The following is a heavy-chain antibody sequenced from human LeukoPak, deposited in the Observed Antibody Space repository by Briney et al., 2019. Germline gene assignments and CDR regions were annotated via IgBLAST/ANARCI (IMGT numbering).Heavy chain of an antibody. Sequence: EASVKVSCKASGGTFSSYAISWVRQAPGQGLEWMGRINPNSGGTNYAQKFQGRVTMTRDTSISTAYMELSRLRSDDTAVYYCARAIFGVVIISGGWFDPWGQGTLVTVSS. J-gene: IGHJ5*02. CDR2: INPNSGGT. CDR1: GGTFSSYA. CDR3: ARAIFGVVIISGGWFDP. V-gene: IGHV1-2*06. D-gene: IGHD3-3*01.